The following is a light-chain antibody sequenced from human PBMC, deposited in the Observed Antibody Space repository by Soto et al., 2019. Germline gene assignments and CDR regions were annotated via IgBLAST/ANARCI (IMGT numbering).Light chain of an antibody. V-gene: IGLV2-14*01. CDR2: DVS. CDR1: SSDVGDYTY. CDR3: SSYTSRTTVV. Sequence: QSALTQPASVSGSPGQSITISCTGPSSDVGDYTYVSWYQQHPGKAPKLMIYDVSSRPSGVSNRFSGSKSGNTAPLTISGLQAEDDADYYCSSYTSRTTVVFGGGTKLTVL. J-gene: IGLJ2*01.